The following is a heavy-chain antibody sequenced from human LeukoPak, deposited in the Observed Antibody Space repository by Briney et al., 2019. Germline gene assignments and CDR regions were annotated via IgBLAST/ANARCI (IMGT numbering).Heavy chain of an antibody. V-gene: IGHV1-69*04. Sequence: SVKVSCKASGGTFSSYAISWVRQAPGQGLEWMGRIIPILGIANYAQKFQGRVTSTADKSTSTAYMELSSLRSEDTAVYYCARDLPPNICDSSGYGYWGQGTLVTVSS. CDR2: IIPILGIA. D-gene: IGHD3-22*01. J-gene: IGHJ4*02. CDR3: ARDLPPNICDSSGYGY. CDR1: GGTFSSYA.